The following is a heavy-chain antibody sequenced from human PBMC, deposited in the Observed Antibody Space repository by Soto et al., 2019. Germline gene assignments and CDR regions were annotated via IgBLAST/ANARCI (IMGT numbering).Heavy chain of an antibody. Sequence: EVQLVESGGGLVQPGESLRLSCAASGFTFSNYWMHWVHQAPGKGLVWVSRIDSDGSRITYADFVKGRFTISRDNAKNTVYLHMNSLTAEDTAVYYRVRTSLVVAVATREDFWGQGTLVTVSS. D-gene: IGHD2-15*01. CDR2: IDSDGSRI. CDR1: GFTFSNYW. CDR3: VRTSLVVAVATREDF. V-gene: IGHV3-74*01. J-gene: IGHJ4*02.